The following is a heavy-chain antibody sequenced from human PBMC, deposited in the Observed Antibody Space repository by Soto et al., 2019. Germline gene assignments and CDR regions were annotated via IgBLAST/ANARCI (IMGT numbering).Heavy chain of an antibody. Sequence: SETLSLTCTVSGGSISSGGYYWSWIRQHPGKGLEWIGYIYYSGSTYYNPSLKSRVTISVDTSKNQFSLKLSSVTAADTAVYYCARGGSYYNYGMDVWGQGTTVTVSS. J-gene: IGHJ6*02. D-gene: IGHD3-10*01. CDR1: GGSISSGGYY. V-gene: IGHV4-31*03. CDR3: ARGGSYYNYGMDV. CDR2: IYYSGST.